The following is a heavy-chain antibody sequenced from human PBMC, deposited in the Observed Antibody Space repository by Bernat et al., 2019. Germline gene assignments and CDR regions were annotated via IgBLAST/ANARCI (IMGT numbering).Heavy chain of an antibody. D-gene: IGHD3-3*01. CDR2: IQYDGNNE. CDR3: TKDRRAILET. V-gene: IGHV3-30*02. Sequence: QVQLVESGGGVVQPGGSLRLSCAESGFTFSSNGMHWVRQAPGKGLEWVAFIQYDGNNEYYADSVKGRVTISRDNSKNTLYLQMNSLTVEDMAVYYCTKDRRAILETWGQGTMVTVSS. CDR1: GFTFSSNG. J-gene: IGHJ3*01.